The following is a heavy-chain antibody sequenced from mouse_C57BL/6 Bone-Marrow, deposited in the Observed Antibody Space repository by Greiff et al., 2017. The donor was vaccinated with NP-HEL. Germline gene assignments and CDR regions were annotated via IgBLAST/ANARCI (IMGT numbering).Heavy chain of an antibody. V-gene: IGHV10-1*01. D-gene: IGHD1-1*01. Sequence: DVMLVESGGGLVQPKGSLKLSCAASGFSFNTYAMNWVRQAPGKGLEWVARIRSKSNNYATYYADSVKDRFTISRDDSESMLYLQMNNLKTEDTAMYYCVRGALSGRFAYWGQGTLVTVSA. CDR3: VRGALSGRFAY. CDR2: IRSKSNNYAT. J-gene: IGHJ3*01. CDR1: GFSFNTYA.